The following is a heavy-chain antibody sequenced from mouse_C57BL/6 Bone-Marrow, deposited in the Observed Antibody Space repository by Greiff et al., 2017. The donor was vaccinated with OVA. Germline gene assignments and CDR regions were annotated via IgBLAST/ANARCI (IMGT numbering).Heavy chain of an antibody. J-gene: IGHJ3*01. CDR2: ISDGGSYT. Sequence: EVKLVESGGGLVKPGGSLKLSCAASGFTFSSYAMSWVRQTPEKRLEWVATISDGGSYTYYPDNVKGRSTISRDNAKHNLYLQMSHLKSEDTAMYCCARGYGYDVEGFAYWGQGTLVTVSA. CDR3: ARGYGYDVEGFAY. V-gene: IGHV5-4*03. CDR1: GFTFSSYA. D-gene: IGHD2-2*01.